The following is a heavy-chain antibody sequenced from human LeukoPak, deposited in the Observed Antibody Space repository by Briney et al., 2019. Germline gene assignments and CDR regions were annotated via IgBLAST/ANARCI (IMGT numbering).Heavy chain of an antibody. CDR1: GYTFTSYG. CDR3: ARGGITMVRGDFDP. CDR2: ISGYNGNT. J-gene: IGHJ5*02. D-gene: IGHD3-10*01. Sequence: ASVKVSCKASGYTFTSYGIIWVRQAPGQGLEWMGWISGYNGNTNYAQTLQGRVTMSTDTSTSTAYMELGSLRSDDTAVYYCARGGITMVRGDFDPWGQGTLVTVSS. V-gene: IGHV1-18*01.